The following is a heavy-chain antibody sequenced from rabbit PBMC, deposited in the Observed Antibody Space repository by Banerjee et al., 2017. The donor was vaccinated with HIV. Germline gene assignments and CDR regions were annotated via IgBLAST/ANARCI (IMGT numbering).Heavy chain of an antibody. D-gene: IGHD7-1*01. CDR1: GFSFSSNYY. Sequence: QQQLVESGGGLVKPEGSLTLTCKASGFSFSSNYYICWVRQAPGKGLELIACIDTSSGSTWYASWVNGRFTISKTSSTTVTLQMTSLTDADTATYFCARDSYPDYTNFGYVFSLWGPGTLVTVS. CDR2: IDTSSGST. J-gene: IGHJ4*01. V-gene: IGHV1S45*01. CDR3: ARDSYPDYTNFGYVFSL.